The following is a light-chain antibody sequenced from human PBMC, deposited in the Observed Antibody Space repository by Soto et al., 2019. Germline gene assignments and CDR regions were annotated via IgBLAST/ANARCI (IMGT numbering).Light chain of an antibody. CDR2: KAS. CDR3: QHYIGYSGM. CDR1: QSLNSW. J-gene: IGKJ1*01. V-gene: IGKV1-5*03. Sequence: DIQMTQSPSTLSASVGDRVTITCRASQSLNSWLAWYQHQPGKAPKLLIHKASILASGVPSRFSSSDSGAEFTLTISSLQPDDFATYYCQHYIGYSGMFGQGTKVDIK.